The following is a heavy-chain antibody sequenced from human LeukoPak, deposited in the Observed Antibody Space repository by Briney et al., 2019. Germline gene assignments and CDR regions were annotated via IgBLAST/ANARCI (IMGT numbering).Heavy chain of an antibody. Sequence: SETLSLTCAVSGGSNSGNHWSWIRQPPGKGLEWIGYIYYIGSTNYNPSLKSRVTMSVDTSKNQFSLKLNSVTAADTAVYYCARENYYGMEVWGQGTTVIVSS. CDR3: ARENYYGMEV. V-gene: IGHV4-59*01. CDR2: IYYIGST. J-gene: IGHJ6*02. CDR1: GGSNSGNH.